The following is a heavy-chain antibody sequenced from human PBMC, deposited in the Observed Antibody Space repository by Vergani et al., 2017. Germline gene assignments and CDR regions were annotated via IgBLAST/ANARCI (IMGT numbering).Heavy chain of an antibody. CDR3: ARDPLLWFGEFPDYYFDY. CDR2: INPNSGGT. CDR1: GYTFTSYY. J-gene: IGHJ4*02. Sequence: QVQLVQSGAEVKKPGASVKVSCKASGYTFTSYYMHWVRQAPGQGLEWMGWINPNSGGTNYAQKFQGRVTMTRDTSISTAYMELSRLRSDDTAVYYCARDPLLWFGEFPDYYFDYWGQGTLVTVSS. D-gene: IGHD3-10*01. V-gene: IGHV1-2*02.